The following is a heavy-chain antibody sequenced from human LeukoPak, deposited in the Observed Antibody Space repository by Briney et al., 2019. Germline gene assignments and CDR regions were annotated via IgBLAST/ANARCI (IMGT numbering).Heavy chain of an antibody. J-gene: IGHJ4*02. CDR1: GFTFSSYA. CDR3: AREPGIAAAGPGY. Sequence: GGSLRLSCAASGFTFSSYAMHWVRQAPGKGLEWVAVISYDGSNKYYADSVKGRFTISRDNSKNTLYLQMNSLRAEDTAVYYCAREPGIAAAGPGYWGQGTLVTVSS. CDR2: ISYDGSNK. V-gene: IGHV3-30-3*01. D-gene: IGHD6-13*01.